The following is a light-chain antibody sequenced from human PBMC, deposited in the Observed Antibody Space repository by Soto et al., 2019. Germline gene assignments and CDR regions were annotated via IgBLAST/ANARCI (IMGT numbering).Light chain of an antibody. CDR3: QQYNVWPLT. CDR1: QSVSSN. CDR2: VAS. V-gene: IGKV3-15*01. J-gene: IGKJ4*01. Sequence: EIVMTQSPATLSVSPGERATLSCRASQSVSSNLAWYQQKPGQTPKLLIYVASTRATGIPARFSGSGSGTEFSLTIGSLQFSDFAVYYWQQYNVWPLTFGGGTKVEFK.